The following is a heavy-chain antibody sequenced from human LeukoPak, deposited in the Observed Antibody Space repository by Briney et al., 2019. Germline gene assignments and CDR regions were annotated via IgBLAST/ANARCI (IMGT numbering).Heavy chain of an antibody. V-gene: IGHV3-48*03. D-gene: IGHD3-22*01. CDR2: ISSSGSTI. CDR1: GFTFSSYE. CDR3: ARGGYYYDSSGYYAAFDY. J-gene: IGHJ4*02. Sequence: GGSLRLSCAASGFTFSSYEMNWVRQAPGKGLEWVSYISSSGSTIYYAVSVKGRFTISRDNAKNSLYLQMNSLRAEDTAVYYCARGGYYYDSSGYYAAFDYWGQGTLVTVSS.